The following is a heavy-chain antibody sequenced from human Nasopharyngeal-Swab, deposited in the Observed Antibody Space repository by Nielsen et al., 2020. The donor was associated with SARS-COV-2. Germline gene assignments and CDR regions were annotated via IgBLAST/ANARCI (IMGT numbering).Heavy chain of an antibody. D-gene: IGHD4-23*01. V-gene: IGHV2-70*11. J-gene: IGHJ4*02. CDR2: IHWDDDK. Sequence: SGPTLVKPPHTLTLSFTFSGFSLSPSGMCVTWIRHPPGKALSWLARIHWDDDKYYNTSLKTRLTISKDTPKNQVVLTMTNMDPVDTATYYCARINYGGDPRTVDYWGQGTLVTVSS. CDR1: GFSLSPSGMC. CDR3: ARINYGGDPRTVDY.